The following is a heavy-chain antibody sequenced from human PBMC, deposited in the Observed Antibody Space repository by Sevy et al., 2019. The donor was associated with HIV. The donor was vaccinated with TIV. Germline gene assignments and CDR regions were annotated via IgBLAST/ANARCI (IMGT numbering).Heavy chain of an antibody. D-gene: IGHD2-2*01. Sequence: SETLSLTCTVSGGSISSGDYYWSWMRQPPGKGLESIVYIYYSGTTYYNPSLKSRVTISVDTSKNHFLLNLNSVTAADTAVDYCARYCISTSPLYWFDPWGQGTLVTVSS. CDR1: GGSISSGDYY. J-gene: IGHJ5*02. V-gene: IGHV4-30-4*01. CDR3: ARYCISTSPLYWFDP. CDR2: IYYSGTT.